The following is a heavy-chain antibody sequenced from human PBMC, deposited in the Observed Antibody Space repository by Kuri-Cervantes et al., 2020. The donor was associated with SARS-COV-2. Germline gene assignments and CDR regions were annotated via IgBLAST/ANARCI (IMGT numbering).Heavy chain of an antibody. CDR2: IKSKTDGGTT. CDR3: TTDQWDWGFGY. J-gene: IGHJ4*02. D-gene: IGHD3/OR15-3a*01. CDR1: GFTFSNAW. Sequence: GGSLRLSCAASGFTFSNAWMSWVRQTPGKGLEWVGRIKSKTDGGTTDYAAPVKGRFTISRDDSKNTLYLQMNSLKTEDTAVYYCTTDQWDWGFGYWGQGTLVTVSS. V-gene: IGHV3-15*01.